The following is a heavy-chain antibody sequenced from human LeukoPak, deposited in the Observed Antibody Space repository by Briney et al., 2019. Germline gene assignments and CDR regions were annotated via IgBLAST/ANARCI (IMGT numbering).Heavy chain of an antibody. Sequence: GGSLRLSCAASGLTFSSYSMNWVRQAPGKGLEWVSSISSSSSYIYYADSVKGRFTISRDNAKNSLYLQMNSLRAEDTAVYYCARSWDTAMADDYWGQGTLVTVSS. V-gene: IGHV3-21*01. D-gene: IGHD5-18*01. CDR3: ARSWDTAMADDY. CDR1: GLTFSSYS. CDR2: ISSSSSYI. J-gene: IGHJ4*02.